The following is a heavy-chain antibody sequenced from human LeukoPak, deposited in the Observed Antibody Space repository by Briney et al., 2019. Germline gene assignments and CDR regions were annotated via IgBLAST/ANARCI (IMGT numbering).Heavy chain of an antibody. CDR2: INPNSGGT. CDR1: GYTFTGYY. D-gene: IGHD6-13*01. CDR3: AREAAVIAAADYYYYGMDV. Sequence: ASVKVSCKASGYTFTGYYMHWVRQAPGQGLEWMGWINPNSGGTNYAQKFQGRVNMTRDTSISTAYMELSRLRSDDTAVYYCAREAAVIAAADYYYYGMDVWGQGTTVTVSS. V-gene: IGHV1-2*02. J-gene: IGHJ6*02.